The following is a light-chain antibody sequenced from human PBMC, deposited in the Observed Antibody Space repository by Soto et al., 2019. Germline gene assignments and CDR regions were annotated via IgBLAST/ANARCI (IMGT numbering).Light chain of an antibody. Sequence: EIVMTQSTATLSVSPGDRATLSCRASQSVSNNLAWYQQKHGQAPRLLFYGASTRATGIPARFSGSGSGTEFTLTISSLQSEDFAVYFCQQYNDWPRWAFGQGTKVDIK. CDR1: QSVSNN. CDR3: QQYNDWPRWA. CDR2: GAS. V-gene: IGKV3-15*01. J-gene: IGKJ1*01.